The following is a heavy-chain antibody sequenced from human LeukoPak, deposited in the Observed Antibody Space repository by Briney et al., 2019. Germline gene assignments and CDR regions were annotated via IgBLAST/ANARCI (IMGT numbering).Heavy chain of an antibody. J-gene: IGHJ6*02. CDR2: IYYSGST. Sequence: SETLSLTCTVSGGSISSYYWRWVRQPSGKGLEWIGYIYYSGSTNYTPSLKSPVTLSVNTSKHQFSLKLSSVPAADTAVYYCARVPFRGGYSYHYSYYGMDVWGQGTTVTVSS. D-gene: IGHD5-18*01. CDR1: GGSISSYY. V-gene: IGHV4-59*01. CDR3: ARVPFRGGYSYHYSYYGMDV.